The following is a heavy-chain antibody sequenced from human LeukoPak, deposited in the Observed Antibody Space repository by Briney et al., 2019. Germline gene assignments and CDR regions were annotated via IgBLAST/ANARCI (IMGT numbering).Heavy chain of an antibody. CDR2: INSGGRT. CDR1: GFTFATYA. Sequence: GSPRLSCAASGFTFATYAVGWVRQPPGKGLEWVSTINSGGRTHYADSVQGRFTISRDNSKNTLYLQINNLRAEDTAIYYCDASDFWGQGTLVTVSS. J-gene: IGHJ4*02. V-gene: IGHV3-23*01. CDR3: DASDF.